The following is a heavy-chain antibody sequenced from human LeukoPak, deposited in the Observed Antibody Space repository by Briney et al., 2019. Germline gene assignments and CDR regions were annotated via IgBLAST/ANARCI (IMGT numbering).Heavy chain of an antibody. J-gene: IGHJ2*01. CDR1: RFTFSSYG. CDR3: ARVRKYSGYYSWYFDL. V-gene: IGHV3-13*01. D-gene: IGHD5-12*01. Sequence: GGSLRLSCAASRFTFSSYGMHWVRQATGKGLEWVSAIGTAGDTYYPGSVKGRFTISRENAKNSLYLQMNSLRAGDTAVYYCARVRKYSGYYSWYFDLWGRGTLVTVSS. CDR2: IGTAGDT.